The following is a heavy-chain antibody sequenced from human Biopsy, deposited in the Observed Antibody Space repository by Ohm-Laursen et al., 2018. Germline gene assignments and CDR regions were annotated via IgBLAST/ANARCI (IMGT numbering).Heavy chain of an antibody. Sequence: SLRLSCAASGFTFSDYAMNWIRQAPGKGLEWVSYISSSGRTMYYADSVKGRFTISRDNANKSLYLQMNSLRAEDTAVYYCATTRSFDNWGQGTLVTVSS. J-gene: IGHJ4*02. V-gene: IGHV3-11*01. CDR2: ISSSGRTM. CDR3: ATTRSFDN. CDR1: GFTFSDYA. D-gene: IGHD5-24*01.